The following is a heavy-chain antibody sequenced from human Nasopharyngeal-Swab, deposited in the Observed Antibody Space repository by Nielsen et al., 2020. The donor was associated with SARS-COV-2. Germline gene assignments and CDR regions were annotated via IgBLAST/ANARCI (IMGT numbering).Heavy chain of an antibody. V-gene: IGHV4-34*01. D-gene: IGHD4-17*01. CDR3: ARVDEATVTRFDY. CDR2: INHSGST. Sequence: SETLSLTCAVYGGSFSGYYWSWIRQPPGKGLEWIGEINHSGSTNYNPSLKSRVTISVDTSKNQFSLKLSSVTAADTAVYYCARVDEATVTRFDYWGQGTLVTVSS. CDR1: GGSFSGYY. J-gene: IGHJ4*02.